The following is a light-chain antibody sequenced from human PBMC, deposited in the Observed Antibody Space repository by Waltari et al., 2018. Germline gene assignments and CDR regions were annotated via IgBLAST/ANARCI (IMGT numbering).Light chain of an antibody. Sequence: EVVLTQSPATLSLSPGERATLSCRASQSVSSYLVWYQQKADQAPRLLIYDASKRATGIPARFSGSGSGTDFTLTISSLEPEDCAIYYCQQRGDWPITFGQGTRLETK. CDR1: QSVSSY. J-gene: IGKJ5*01. V-gene: IGKV3-11*01. CDR2: DAS. CDR3: QQRGDWPIT.